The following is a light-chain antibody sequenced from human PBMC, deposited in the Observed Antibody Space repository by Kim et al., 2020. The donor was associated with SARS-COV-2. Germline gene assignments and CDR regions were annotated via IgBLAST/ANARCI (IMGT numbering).Light chain of an antibody. CDR3: QAWDSSTGV. V-gene: IGLV3-1*01. CDR1: KLGDKY. J-gene: IGLJ2*01. Sequence: SYELTQPPSVSVSPGQTASITCSGDKLGDKYACWYQQKPGQSPVLVIYQDSKRPSGIPERFSGSNSGNTATLTISGTQAMDEADYCQAWDSSTGVFGGGT. CDR2: QDS.